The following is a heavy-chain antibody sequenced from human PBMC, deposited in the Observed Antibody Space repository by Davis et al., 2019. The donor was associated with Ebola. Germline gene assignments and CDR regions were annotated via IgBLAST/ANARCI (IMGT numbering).Heavy chain of an antibody. CDR3: AKSLSDPYDY. J-gene: IGHJ4*02. CDR1: GFIFSSYV. CDR2: LGLSADT. V-gene: IGHV3-23*01. Sequence: GESLKISCAASGFIFSSYVMSWVRQAPGKGLEWVSTLGLSADTYYADSVKGRFTISRDNSKNTLYLQMNSLRVEDTAIYYCAKSLSDPYDYWGQGTLVTVSS.